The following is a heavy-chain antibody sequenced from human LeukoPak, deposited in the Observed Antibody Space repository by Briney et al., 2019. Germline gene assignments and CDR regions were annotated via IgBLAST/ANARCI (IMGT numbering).Heavy chain of an antibody. V-gene: IGHV4-59*01. Sequence: PSETLSFTCSVSGGSISNYYCTWIRQPPGKGLEYIGYMDYSGSTNYNPSLKSRVTISVDTSKNQFSLKLSSVTAADTAVYYCASHHRAYSSIRVAPYNWFDPWGQGTLVTVSS. D-gene: IGHD6-13*01. CDR3: ASHHRAYSSIRVAPYNWFDP. CDR2: MDYSGST. CDR1: GGSISNYY. J-gene: IGHJ5*02.